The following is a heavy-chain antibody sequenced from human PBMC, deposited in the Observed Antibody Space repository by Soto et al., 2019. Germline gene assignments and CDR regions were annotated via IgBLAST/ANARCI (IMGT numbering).Heavy chain of an antibody. CDR3: AKDLDSSGYLYYFDY. CDR2: ISYDGSNK. J-gene: IGHJ4*02. CDR1: GFTFSSYG. D-gene: IGHD3-22*01. Sequence: GGSLRLSCAAPGFTFSSYGMHWVRQAPGKGLEWVAVISYDGSNKYYADSVKGRFTISRDNSKNTLYLQMNSLRAEDTAVYYCAKDLDSSGYLYYFDYWGQGTLVTVSS. V-gene: IGHV3-30*18.